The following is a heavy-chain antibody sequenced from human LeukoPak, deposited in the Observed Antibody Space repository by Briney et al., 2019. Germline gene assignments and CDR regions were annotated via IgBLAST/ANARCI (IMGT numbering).Heavy chain of an antibody. CDR1: GGTFSSYA. V-gene: IGHV1-46*01. J-gene: IGHJ3*02. CDR2: INPSGGST. Sequence: ASVKVSCKASGGTFSSYAISWVRQAPGQGLEWMGIINPSGGSTSYAQKFQGRVTMTRDTSTSTVYMELSSLRSEDTAVYYCARKGSSGYSAFDIWGQGTMVTVSS. D-gene: IGHD3-22*01. CDR3: ARKGSSGYSAFDI.